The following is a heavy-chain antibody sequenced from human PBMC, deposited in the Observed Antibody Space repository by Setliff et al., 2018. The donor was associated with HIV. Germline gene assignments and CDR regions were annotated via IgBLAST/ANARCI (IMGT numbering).Heavy chain of an antibody. CDR1: GGSFSGYY. D-gene: IGHD1-26*01. J-gene: IGHJ4*02. CDR3: AAVAGSSLDF. CDR2: LYYSGST. Sequence: SETLSLTCAVYGGSFSGYYWSWIRQSPGKGLEWIGYLYYSGSTYYSPSLKSRITISLDTSKNQFSLKLSSVPAADMAVYYCAAVAGSSLDFWGQGTLVTVSS. V-gene: IGHV4-34*01.